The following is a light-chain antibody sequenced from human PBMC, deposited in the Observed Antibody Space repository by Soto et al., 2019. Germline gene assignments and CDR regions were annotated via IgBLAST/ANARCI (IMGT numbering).Light chain of an antibody. CDR3: QHYNSYSEA. CDR1: QTISSW. Sequence: DIQMTQSPSTLSGSVGDRVTITCRASQTISSWLAWYQQKPGKAPKLLIYKASTLKSGVPSRFSGSGSGTEFTHTISSLQPDDFATYYCQHYNSYSEAFGQGTRWIS. V-gene: IGKV1-5*03. CDR2: KAS. J-gene: IGKJ1*01.